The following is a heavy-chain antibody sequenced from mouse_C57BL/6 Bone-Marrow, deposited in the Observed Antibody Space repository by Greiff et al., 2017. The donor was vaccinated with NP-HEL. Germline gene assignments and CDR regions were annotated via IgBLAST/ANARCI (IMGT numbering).Heavy chain of an antibody. CDR1: GFTFSDFY. Sequence: EVQLVESGGGLVQSGRSLRLSCATSGFTFSDFYMEWVRQAPGKGLEWIAASRNKANDYTTEYSASVKGRFIVSRDTSQSILYLQMNALRAEDTAIYYCARRYYYGSNWYFDVWGTGTTVTVSS. D-gene: IGHD1-1*01. CDR3: ARRYYYGSNWYFDV. V-gene: IGHV7-1*01. CDR2: SRNKANDYTT. J-gene: IGHJ1*03.